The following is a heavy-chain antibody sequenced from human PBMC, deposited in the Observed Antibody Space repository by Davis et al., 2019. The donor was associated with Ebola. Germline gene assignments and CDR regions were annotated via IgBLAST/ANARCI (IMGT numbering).Heavy chain of an antibody. CDR2: IYPGDSKT. CDR3: ARLEDTVTRWGDY. Sequence: GESLKISCKGAGYSFASYWIAWVRQKPGKGLEWMGIIYPGDSKTRYSPSFQGQVTISADKSSTAYLHWSSLKASDTAIYYCARLEDTVTRWGDYWGQGTQVTV. CDR1: GYSFASYW. J-gene: IGHJ4*02. D-gene: IGHD4-17*01. V-gene: IGHV5-51*01.